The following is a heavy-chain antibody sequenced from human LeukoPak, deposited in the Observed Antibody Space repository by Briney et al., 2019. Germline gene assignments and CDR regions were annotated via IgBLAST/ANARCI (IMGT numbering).Heavy chain of an antibody. D-gene: IGHD3-9*01. V-gene: IGHV3-7*01. CDR1: GFTFSSYW. Sequence: GGSLRLSCAASGFTFSSYWMSWVRQAPGKGLEWVANIKQDGSEKYYVDSVKGRFTISRDNAKNSLYLQTNSLRAEDTAVYYCARDRYFDWLYYMDVWGKGTTVTVSS. CDR2: IKQDGSEK. CDR3: ARDRYFDWLYYMDV. J-gene: IGHJ6*03.